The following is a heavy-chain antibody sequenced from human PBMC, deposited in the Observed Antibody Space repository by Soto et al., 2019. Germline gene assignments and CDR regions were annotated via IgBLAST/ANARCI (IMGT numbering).Heavy chain of an antibody. D-gene: IGHD2-2*01. CDR2: IYSDGTT. V-gene: IGHV4-4*07. CDR1: GCSISGYY. J-gene: IGHJ6*02. Sequence: SETLSLTCPVSGCSISGYYWSWVRQPAGKGLEWVGRIYSDGTTNYSPSLKSRVTMSLDTSKDQFSLHLNSVTAADTAVYYCSRVGCSNSKCYTRGMDVWGQGTTVTVSS. CDR3: SRVGCSNSKCYTRGMDV.